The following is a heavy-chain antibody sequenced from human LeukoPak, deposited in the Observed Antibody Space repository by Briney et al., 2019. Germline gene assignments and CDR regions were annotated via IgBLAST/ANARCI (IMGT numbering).Heavy chain of an antibody. Sequence: SQTLSLTCAISGDSVSSNSAACNWIRQSPSGGLEWLGWTYYKSKWNQDYAVSVKGRITINTDTSKNQCSLQLNSVTPEDTAVYYCVRGGRSAVGGVSGNWFDPWGQGIPVTVSS. V-gene: IGHV6-1*01. CDR2: TYYKSKWNQ. J-gene: IGHJ5*02. CDR3: VRGGRSAVGGVSGNWFDP. CDR1: GDSVSSNSAA. D-gene: IGHD3-16*01.